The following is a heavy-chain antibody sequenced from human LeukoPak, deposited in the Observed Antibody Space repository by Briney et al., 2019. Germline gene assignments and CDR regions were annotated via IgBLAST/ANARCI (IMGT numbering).Heavy chain of an antibody. V-gene: IGHV3-21*01. CDR1: GFTFSSYS. CDR3: ARAYYYDSSGYYLDAFDI. J-gene: IGHJ3*02. D-gene: IGHD3-22*01. Sequence: GGSLRLSCAASGFTFSSYSMNWVRQAPGKGLEWVSSISSSSSYIYYADSVKGRFTISRDNAKNSLYLQMNSLRAEDTAVYYCARAYYYDSSGYYLDAFDIWGQGTMVTVSS. CDR2: ISSSSSYI.